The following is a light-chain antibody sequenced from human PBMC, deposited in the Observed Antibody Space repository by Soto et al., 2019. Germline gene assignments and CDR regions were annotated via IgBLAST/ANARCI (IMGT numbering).Light chain of an antibody. Sequence: DVVVSQSXLSLPVTSGQTAHISCRCNQRLVHNDGXAHFIWXQQGPGXXPXXXXYKFSNRDNGGPARFSGSGSGTDFARHISRVEAEDVGVYYGMQGTHWPITFGQGTRLEIK. J-gene: IGKJ5*01. CDR2: KFS. CDR3: MQGTHWPIT. CDR1: QRLVHNDGXAH. V-gene: IGKV2-30*02.